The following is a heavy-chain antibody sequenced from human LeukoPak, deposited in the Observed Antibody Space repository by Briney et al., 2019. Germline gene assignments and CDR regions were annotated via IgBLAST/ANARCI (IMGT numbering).Heavy chain of an antibody. J-gene: IGHJ6*03. D-gene: IGHD3-10*01. Sequence: KPSETLSLTCTVSGGSISSSSYYWGWIRQPPGKGLEWIGSIYYSGSTYYNPSLKSRVTIPVDTSKNQFSLKLSSVTAADTAVYYCARHAGVGTMVRGVITSYYYYYYMDVWGKGTAVTISS. V-gene: IGHV4-39*01. CDR3: ARHAGVGTMVRGVITSYYYYYYMDV. CDR1: GGSISSSSYY. CDR2: IYYSGST.